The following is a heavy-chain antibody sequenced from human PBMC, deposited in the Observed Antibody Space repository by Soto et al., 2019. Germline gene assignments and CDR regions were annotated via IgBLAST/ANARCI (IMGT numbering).Heavy chain of an antibody. D-gene: IGHD3-10*02. J-gene: IGHJ4*02. V-gene: IGHV1-69*13. CDR2: IIPIFGTA. CDR3: AINEGRDVSTFDY. CDR1: GGIFTRYD. Sequence: SVKVSCKASGGIFTRYDIRWVRQAPGQGLEWMGAIIPIFGTANYAQKFQGRVTITADATTSTAYMELSSLRSEDTAMYYCAINEGRDVSTFDYWGQGTLVTVSS.